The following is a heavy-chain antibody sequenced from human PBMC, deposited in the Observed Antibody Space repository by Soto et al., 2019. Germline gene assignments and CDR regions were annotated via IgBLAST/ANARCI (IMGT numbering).Heavy chain of an antibody. CDR1: GGTFSSYA. CDR2: IIPIFGTA. V-gene: IGHV1-69*13. CDR3: ARTPGAAAGENWFDP. Sequence: SVKVSCKASGGTFSSYAISWVRQAPGQGLEWMGGIIPIFGTANYAQKFQGRVTITADESTSTAYMELSSLRSEDTAVYYCARTPGAAAGENWFDPWGQGTLVTVSS. J-gene: IGHJ5*02. D-gene: IGHD6-13*01.